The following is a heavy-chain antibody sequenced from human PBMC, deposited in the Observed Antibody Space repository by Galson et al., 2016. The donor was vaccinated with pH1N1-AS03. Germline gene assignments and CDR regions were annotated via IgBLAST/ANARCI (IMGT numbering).Heavy chain of an antibody. Sequence: SLRLSCAVSGFTFSSHTMYWVRQAPGKGLEWVSGIDSGSNLIYYGDSVKGRFTVSRDNARQSLFLHMNSLRAEDTAVYYCARDAASSGSWYCSDHWGQGILVTVSS. J-gene: IGHJ4*02. CDR1: GFTFSSHT. V-gene: IGHV3-21*01. D-gene: IGHD6-19*01. CDR2: IDSGSNLI. CDR3: ARDAASSGSWYCSDH.